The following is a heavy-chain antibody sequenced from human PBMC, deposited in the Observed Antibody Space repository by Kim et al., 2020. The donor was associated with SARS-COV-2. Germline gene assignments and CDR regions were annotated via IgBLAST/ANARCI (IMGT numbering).Heavy chain of an antibody. CDR3: AREGLYGSGNYGTFDI. J-gene: IGHJ3*02. CDR1: GGTFSSYS. D-gene: IGHD3-10*01. V-gene: IGHV1-69*04. Sequence: SVKVSCKASGGTFSSYSLSWVRQAPGQGLEWMGRIIPILDITNLAQKFQGRVTIAADKSTSTAYMELNSLRFEDTAMYFCAREGLYGSGNYGTFDIWGQGTMVIVSS. CDR2: IIPILDIT.